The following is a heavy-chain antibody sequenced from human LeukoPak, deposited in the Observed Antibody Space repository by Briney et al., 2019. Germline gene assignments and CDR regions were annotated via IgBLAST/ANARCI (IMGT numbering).Heavy chain of an antibody. D-gene: IGHD3-22*01. J-gene: IGHJ4*02. V-gene: IGHV3-23*01. CDR1: GFTFSSYA. CDR3: AKTLRDSSGYYAAGD. CDR2: ISGSGGST. Sequence: GGSLRLSCAASGFTFSSYAMSWVRQAPGKGLEWVSAISGSGGSTYYADSVKGRFTLSRDNSKNTLYLQMSSLRAEDTAVYYCAKTLRDSSGYYAAGDWGQGTLVTVSS.